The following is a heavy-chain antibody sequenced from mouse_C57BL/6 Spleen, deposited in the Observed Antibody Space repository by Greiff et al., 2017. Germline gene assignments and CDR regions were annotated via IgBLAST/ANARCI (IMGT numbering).Heavy chain of an antibody. D-gene: IGHD2-4*01. CDR2: IYPGSGNT. CDR3: ASSSLYYDYESAMDY. V-gene: IGHV1-66*01. J-gene: IGHJ4*01. Sequence: VQLQQSGPELVKPGASVKISCKASGYSFTSYYIHWVKQRPGQGLEWIGWIYPGSGNTKYNEKFKGKATLTADTSSSTAYMQLSSLTSEDSAVYYCASSSLYYDYESAMDYWGQGTSVTVSS. CDR1: GYSFTSYY.